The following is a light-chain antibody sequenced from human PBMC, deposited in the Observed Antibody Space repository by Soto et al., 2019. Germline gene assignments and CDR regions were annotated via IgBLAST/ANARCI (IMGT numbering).Light chain of an antibody. V-gene: IGLV2-23*02. Sequence: QSALTQPASVSGSPGQSITISCTGTSSDFGNYNLVSWYQQHPGKVPKLILFEVNKRPSGVSGRFSGSKSGNTASLTISGLQAEDEADYYCSSYAGSNNSVVFGGGTKVTVL. CDR2: EVN. CDR1: SSDFGNYNL. J-gene: IGLJ2*01. CDR3: SSYAGSNNSVV.